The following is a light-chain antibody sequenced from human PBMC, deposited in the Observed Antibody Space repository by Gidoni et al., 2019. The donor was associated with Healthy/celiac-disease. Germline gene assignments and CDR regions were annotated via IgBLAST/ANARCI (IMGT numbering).Light chain of an antibody. J-gene: IGLJ1*01. V-gene: IGLV2-11*01. CDR2: DVS. CDR1: SSDVGGYNY. Sequence: QSALPQPRSVSGSPGQSVTISCTGTSSDVGGYNYVSWYQPHPGKAPKLMIYDVSKRPSGVPDRFSGSKSGNTASLTISGLQAEDEADYYCCSYAGSYTLYVFGTGTKVTVL. CDR3: CSYAGSYTLYV.